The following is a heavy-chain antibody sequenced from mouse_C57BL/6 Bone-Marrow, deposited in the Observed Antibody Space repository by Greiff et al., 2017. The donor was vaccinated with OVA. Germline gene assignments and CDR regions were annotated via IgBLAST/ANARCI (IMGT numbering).Heavy chain of an antibody. CDR2: IDPETGGT. CDR1: GYTFTDYE. D-gene: IGHD2-5*01. Sequence: QVQLKQSGAELVRPGASVTLSCKASGYTFTDYEMHWVKQTPVHGLEWIGAIDPETGGTAYNQKFKGKAILTADKSSSTAYMELRSLTSEDSAVYYGTRGYSNDYAMGYGGQGTSVTVSS. J-gene: IGHJ4*01. V-gene: IGHV1-15*01. CDR3: TRGYSNDYAMGY.